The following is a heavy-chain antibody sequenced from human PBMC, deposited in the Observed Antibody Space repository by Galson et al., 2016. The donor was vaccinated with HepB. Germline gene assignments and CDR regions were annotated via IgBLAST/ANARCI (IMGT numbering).Heavy chain of an antibody. CDR3: TRGAGGYFDL. CDR1: DYTFNNYG. V-gene: IGHV1-18*01. Sequence: SVKVSCKAFDYTFNNYGLSWVRQAPGQGLEYMGWISPYNGDTNYAQKLQGRVTMTTDTSTSTAYMDLRSLKSDDTAVYYCTRGAGGYFDLWGRGTLVTVSS. D-gene: IGHD3-16*01. CDR2: ISPYNGDT. J-gene: IGHJ2*01.